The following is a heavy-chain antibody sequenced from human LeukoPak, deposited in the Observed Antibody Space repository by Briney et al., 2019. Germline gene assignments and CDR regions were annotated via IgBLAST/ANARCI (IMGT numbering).Heavy chain of an antibody. J-gene: IGHJ4*02. CDR2: ISSSGSTI. CDR3: ARELMITFGGVVVNKYYFDY. Sequence: GGSLRLSCAASEFTFSDYYMSWIRQAPGKGLEWVSYISSSGSTIYYADSVKGRFTISRDNAKNSLYLQMNSPRAEDTAVYYCARELMITFGGVVVNKYYFDYWGQGTLVTVSS. D-gene: IGHD3-16*02. CDR1: EFTFSDYY. V-gene: IGHV3-11*04.